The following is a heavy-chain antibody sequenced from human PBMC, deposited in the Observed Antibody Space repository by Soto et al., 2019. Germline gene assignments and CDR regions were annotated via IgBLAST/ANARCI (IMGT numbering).Heavy chain of an antibody. CDR2: ISAYNGNT. J-gene: IGHJ1*01. Sequence: QVQLVQSGGEVKKPGASVKVSCKASGYTFTTYGITWVRQGPGQGLEWMGWISAYNGNTNYAQKVQGRVTMTTDTSTSTAYMELRSLRSDDTAVYYCARAVHYYDSSGYYTHEYFQHWGQGTLVTVSS. D-gene: IGHD3-22*01. CDR1: GYTFTTYG. V-gene: IGHV1-18*01. CDR3: ARAVHYYDSSGYYTHEYFQH.